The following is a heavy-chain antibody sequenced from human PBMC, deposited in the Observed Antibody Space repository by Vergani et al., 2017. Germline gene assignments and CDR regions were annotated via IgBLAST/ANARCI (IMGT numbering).Heavy chain of an antibody. CDR1: GFTFSSYS. CDR3: ARVVIHGDWFDP. Sequence: EVQLVESGGGVVRPGGSLRLSCAASGFTFSSYSMNWVRQAPGKGLEWVSSISSSSSYIYYADSVKGRFTISRDNAKNSLYLQMNSLRAEDTAVYYCARVVIHGDWFDPWGQGTLVTVSS. V-gene: IGHV3-21*01. D-gene: IGHD2/OR15-2a*01. J-gene: IGHJ5*02. CDR2: ISSSSSYI.